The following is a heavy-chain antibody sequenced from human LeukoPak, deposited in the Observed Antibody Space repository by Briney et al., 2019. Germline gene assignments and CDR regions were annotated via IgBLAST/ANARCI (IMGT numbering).Heavy chain of an antibody. Sequence: KSGGSLRLSCAAPGFTFSSYTMNWVRQAPGKGLEWVSSITTTSSYIYYADSVKGRFTISRDNAKNSLYLQMNSLRAEDTAVYYCARMNYISSGWGAPFDYWGQGTLVTVSS. CDR2: ITTTSSYI. CDR3: ARMNYISSGWGAPFDY. D-gene: IGHD1-7*01. J-gene: IGHJ4*02. V-gene: IGHV3-21*01. CDR1: GFTFSSYT.